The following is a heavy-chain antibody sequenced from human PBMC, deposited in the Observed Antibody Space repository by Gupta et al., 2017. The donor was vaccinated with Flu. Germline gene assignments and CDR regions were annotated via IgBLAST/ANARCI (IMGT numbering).Heavy chain of an antibody. D-gene: IGHD5-12*01. CDR3: ARDLMGRGYSGYEGHRNWFDP. CDR2: IWYDGSNK. V-gene: IGHV3-33*01. CDR1: GFTFSSYG. Sequence: QVQLVESGGGVVQPGRSLRLSCAASGFTFSSYGMHWVRQAPGKGLEWVAVIWYDGSNKYYADSVKGRFTIPRDNSKNTLYLQMNSLRAEDTAVYYCARDLMGRGYSGYEGHRNWFDPWGQGTLVTVSS. J-gene: IGHJ5*02.